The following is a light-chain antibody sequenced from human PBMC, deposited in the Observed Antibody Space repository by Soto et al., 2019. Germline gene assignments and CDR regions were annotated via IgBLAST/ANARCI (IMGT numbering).Light chain of an antibody. CDR3: SSYTSSTTPV. CDR2: EVS. CDR1: SSDVGGFDF. Sequence: QSALTQPASVSGSPGQSITISCTGTSSDVGGFDFVSWYQHHPGKAPQLLVYEVSNRPSRVSSRFSGSKSGTTASLTISGLQAEDEADYYCSSYTSSTTPVFGGGTKLTVL. V-gene: IGLV2-14*01. J-gene: IGLJ3*02.